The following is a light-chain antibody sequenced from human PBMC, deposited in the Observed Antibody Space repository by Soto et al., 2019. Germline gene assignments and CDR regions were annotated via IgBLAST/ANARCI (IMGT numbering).Light chain of an antibody. CDR3: TSFARLTTPSIL. CDR1: ATDVGGYNY. J-gene: IGLJ2*01. V-gene: IGLV2-8*01. Sequence: QSALTQPPSASASPGQSVTIPCTGTATDVGGYNYVSWYHQLPGKAPKLIIYEVTKRPSGVPDRFSGSQPGNTASLTVSGLQAADEGKYYFTSFARLTTPSILFGGGTRLTVL. CDR2: EVT.